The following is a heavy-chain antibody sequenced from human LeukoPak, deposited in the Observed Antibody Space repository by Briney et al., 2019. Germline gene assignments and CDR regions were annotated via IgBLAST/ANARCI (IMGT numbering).Heavy chain of an antibody. CDR2: IYYSGST. D-gene: IGHD2-21*02. CDR1: GGSISSSSYY. J-gene: IGHJ4*02. V-gene: IGHV4-39*01. CDR3: ASHAWGDAAFDY. Sequence: SETLSPTCTVSGGSISSSSYYWGWIRQPPGKGLEWIGSIYYSGSTYYNPSLKSRVTISVDTSKNQFSLKLSSVTAADTAVYYCASHAWGDAAFDYWGQGTLVTVSS.